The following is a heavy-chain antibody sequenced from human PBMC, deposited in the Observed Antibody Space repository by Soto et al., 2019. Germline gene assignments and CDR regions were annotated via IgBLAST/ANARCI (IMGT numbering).Heavy chain of an antibody. D-gene: IGHD2-2*01. CDR1: GFTFSSYA. V-gene: IGHV3-23*01. CDR3: AKKARGDIVVVPAAIPSYYYMDV. CDR2: ISGSGGST. J-gene: IGHJ6*03. Sequence: GGSLRLSCAASGFTFSSYAMSWVRQAPGKGLEWVSAISGSGGSTYYADSVKGRFTISRDNSKNTLYLQMNSLRAEDTAVYYCAKKARGDIVVVPAAIPSYYYMDVWGKGTTVTVS.